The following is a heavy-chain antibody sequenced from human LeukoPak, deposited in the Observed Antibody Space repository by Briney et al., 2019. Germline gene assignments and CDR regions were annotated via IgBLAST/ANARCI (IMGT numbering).Heavy chain of an antibody. CDR2: ISYDGSNK. V-gene: IGHV3-30-3*01. D-gene: IGHD3-16*02. CDR3: ARNLRLGELSLFDLDY. CDR1: GFTFSSYA. Sequence: PGGSLRLSCAASGFTFSSYAMHWVRQAPGKGLEWVAVISYDGSNKYYADSVKGRFTISRDNSKNTLYLQMNSLRAEDTAVYYCARNLRLGELSLFDLDYWGQGTLVTVSS. J-gene: IGHJ4*02.